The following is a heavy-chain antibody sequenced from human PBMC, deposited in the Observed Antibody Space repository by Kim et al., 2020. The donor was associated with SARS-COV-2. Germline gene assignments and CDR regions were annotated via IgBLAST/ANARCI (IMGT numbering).Heavy chain of an antibody. J-gene: IGHJ4*02. CDR1: GGSISSCGYY. D-gene: IGHD5-12*01. CDR2: IYYSGST. Sequence: SETLSLTCTVSGGSISSCGYYWSWIRQHPGKGLEWIGYIYYSGSTYDNPSIKSRVTITVDTSKNQFCLKLSPVTAADTAVYYCARTPIVPTIFRIRPSPNYVDYWGQGNLVTVSS. CDR3: ARTPIVPTIFRIRPSPNYVDY. V-gene: IGHV4-31*03.